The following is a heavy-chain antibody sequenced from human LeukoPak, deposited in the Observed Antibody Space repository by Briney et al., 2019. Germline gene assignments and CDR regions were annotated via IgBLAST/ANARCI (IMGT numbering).Heavy chain of an antibody. D-gene: IGHD1-26*01. V-gene: IGHV3-30*04. CDR1: RFIFSNYV. Sequence: GGSLRLSCAASRFIFSNYVMHWVRQAPGKGLEWVAVIAHDGSQTYYSDSVKGRFTISRDNSKNTLYLQMSGLRAEDTAVYFCAKDGGSNSYWYFDLWGRGTLVTVSS. CDR2: IAHDGSQT. CDR3: AKDGGSNSYWYFDL. J-gene: IGHJ2*01.